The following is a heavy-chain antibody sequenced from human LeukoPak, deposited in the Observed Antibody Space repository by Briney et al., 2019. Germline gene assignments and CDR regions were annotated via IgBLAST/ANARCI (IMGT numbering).Heavy chain of an antibody. V-gene: IGHV3-23*01. CDR3: TKDLTDYHYYYTDV. Sequence: GGSLRLSCEASGFTFSNYAMAWVRQSPGKGLEWVSGITGSGGHPYYADSVKGRFTSSRDNSKNTLYLQMNSLRAEDTAVYYCTKDLTDYHYYYTDVWGKGTTVIVSS. D-gene: IGHD2-21*02. CDR2: ITGSGGHP. J-gene: IGHJ6*03. CDR1: GFTFSNYA.